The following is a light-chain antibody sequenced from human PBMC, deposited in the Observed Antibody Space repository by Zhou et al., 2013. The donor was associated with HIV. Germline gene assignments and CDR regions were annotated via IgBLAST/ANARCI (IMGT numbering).Light chain of an antibody. J-gene: IGKJ4*01. CDR1: QSIGSN. Sequence: EILMTQSPATLSVSPGERATLSCRASQSIGSNLAWYQQKPGQAPRLLIYGASTRATGIPASFSGSGSGTDFTLTISTMQSEDFAVYYCQQYDNWPPIFGGGTKVEIK. CDR3: QQYDNWPPI. V-gene: IGKV3-15*01. CDR2: GAS.